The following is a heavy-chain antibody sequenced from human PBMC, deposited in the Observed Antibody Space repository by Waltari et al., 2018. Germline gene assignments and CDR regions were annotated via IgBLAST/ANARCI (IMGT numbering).Heavy chain of an antibody. J-gene: IGHJ4*02. CDR3: ARGYILSD. D-gene: IGHD5-18*01. CDR2: ICPGDTDT. Sequence: EVQLVQSGAEVKKPGESLKISCKGSGYSFTSYWIGWVRQMPGKGLEGMGIICPGDTDTRDSPTSQGQVTSSANKSSSTAYLRWSSLKASDTAMYYCARGYILSDWGQGTLVTVSS. V-gene: IGHV5-51*03. CDR1: GYSFTSYW.